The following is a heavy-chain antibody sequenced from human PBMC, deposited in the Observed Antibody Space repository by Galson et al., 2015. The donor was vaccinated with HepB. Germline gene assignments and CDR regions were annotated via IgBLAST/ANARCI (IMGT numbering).Heavy chain of an antibody. CDR2: ISYDGSNK. Sequence: SLRLSCAASGFTFSSYGMHWVRQAPGKGLEWVAVISYDGSNKYYADSVKGRFTISRDNSKNTLYLQMNSLRAEDTAVYYCARPTSYYYDSSGGVPYWGQGTLVTVSS. J-gene: IGHJ4*02. V-gene: IGHV3-30*03. CDR1: GFTFSSYG. CDR3: ARPTSYYYDSSGGVPY. D-gene: IGHD3-22*01.